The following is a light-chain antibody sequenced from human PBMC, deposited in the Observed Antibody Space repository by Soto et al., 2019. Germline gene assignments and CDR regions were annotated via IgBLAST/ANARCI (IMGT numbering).Light chain of an antibody. CDR3: QQLNTYPRT. Sequence: DIQLTQSPSFLSASVRDRVTITCRASQGISTYLAWYQQKPGKAPTLLIYAASTLQSGVPSRFSGSGSGTEFTLTISSLQPEDFATHYCQQLNTYPRTFGQGTKVEIK. CDR2: AAS. V-gene: IGKV1-9*01. J-gene: IGKJ1*01. CDR1: QGISTY.